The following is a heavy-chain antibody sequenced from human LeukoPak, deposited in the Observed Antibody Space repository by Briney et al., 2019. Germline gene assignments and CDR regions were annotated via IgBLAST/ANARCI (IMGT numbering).Heavy chain of an antibody. CDR1: GYIFTNYS. Sequence: ASVKVSCKASGYIFTNYSIHWVRQAPGQGLEGMGFINSYTGNTKYSQKVQGRLTITRDTSSSTAYMELSSLRSEDTAVYYCAGGGSGGTVGYFDSWDQGKLVTVSS. D-gene: IGHD3-10*01. CDR3: AGGGSGGTVGYFDS. CDR2: INSYTGNT. V-gene: IGHV1-3*01. J-gene: IGHJ4*02.